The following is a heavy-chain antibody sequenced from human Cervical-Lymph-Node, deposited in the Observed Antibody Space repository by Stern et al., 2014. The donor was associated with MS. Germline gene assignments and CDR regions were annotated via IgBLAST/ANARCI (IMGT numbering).Heavy chain of an antibody. V-gene: IGHV4-61*02. D-gene: IGHD1-26*01. CDR1: GGSISSSGYY. J-gene: IGHJ5*02. Sequence: QVQLVESGPGLVKPSQTLSLTCTVSGGSISSSGYYWSWIRQPADKGLEWIGRIHDSGSTYYNPSLKSRVTISMDTATNPYFLKLPFVTAADTAVYYCATTRWDLFTWNWFDPWGQGTLVTVSS. CDR2: IHDSGST. CDR3: ATTRWDLFTWNWFDP.